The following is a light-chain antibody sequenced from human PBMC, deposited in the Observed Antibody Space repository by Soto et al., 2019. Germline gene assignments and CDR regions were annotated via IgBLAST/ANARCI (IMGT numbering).Light chain of an antibody. CDR1: SRDVGTYNL. CDR3: SSLTTSFTYV. V-gene: IGLV2-14*02. CDR2: EGS. J-gene: IGLJ1*01. Sequence: QSALTQPASVSGSPGRSITISCTGSSRDVGTYNLVSWYQQHPGKAPKLMIYEGSKRPSGVSNRFSGSKSGNTASLTISGLQAEDEADYYCSSLTTSFTYVFGTGTKLTVL.